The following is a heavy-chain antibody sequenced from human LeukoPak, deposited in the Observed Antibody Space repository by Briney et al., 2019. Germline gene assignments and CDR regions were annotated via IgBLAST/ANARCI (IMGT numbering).Heavy chain of an antibody. V-gene: IGHV3-30*02. CDR2: IRYDGSNK. Sequence: GGSLRLSCAASGFTFSSYDMHWVRQAPGKGLEWVAFIRYDGSNKYYADSVKGRFTISRDSSKNTLYLQMNSLRDEDTAVYYCARIDFWSGYIDYGGQGTLVTVSS. CDR1: GFTFSSYD. J-gene: IGHJ4*02. CDR3: ARIDFWSGYIDY. D-gene: IGHD3-3*01.